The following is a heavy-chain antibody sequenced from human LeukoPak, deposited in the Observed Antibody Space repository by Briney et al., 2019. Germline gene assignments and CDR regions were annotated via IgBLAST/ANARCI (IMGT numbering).Heavy chain of an antibody. CDR3: AKDQVWLDYDILTGYYKD. Sequence: GGSLRLSCAASGFTFSIYAMSWVRQAPGKGLEWVSAISGSGGSTYYADSVKGRFTISRDNSKNTLYLQMNSLRAEDTAVYYCAKDQVWLDYDILTGYYKDWGQGTLVTVSS. CDR2: ISGSGGST. CDR1: GFTFSIYA. D-gene: IGHD3-9*01. V-gene: IGHV3-23*01. J-gene: IGHJ4*02.